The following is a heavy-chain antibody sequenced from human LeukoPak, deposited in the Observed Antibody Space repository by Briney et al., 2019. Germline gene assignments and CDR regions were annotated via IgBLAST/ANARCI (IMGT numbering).Heavy chain of an antibody. CDR2: ISSSSSYI. CDR1: GFTFSSYS. D-gene: IGHD1-20*01. V-gene: IGHV3-21*04. J-gene: IGHJ4*02. CDR3: ARDRVGTDRGITGTTVPTCFDY. Sequence: KPGGSLRLSCAASGFTFSSYSMNWVRQAPGKGLEWVSSISSSSSYIYYADSVKGRFTISRDNAKNSLYLQMNSLRAEDTAVYYCARDRVGTDRGITGTTVPTCFDYWGQGTLVTVSS.